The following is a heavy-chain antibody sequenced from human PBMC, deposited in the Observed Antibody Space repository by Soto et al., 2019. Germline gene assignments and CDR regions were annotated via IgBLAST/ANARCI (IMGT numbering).Heavy chain of an antibody. CDR1: GFTFTSSA. D-gene: IGHD3-3*01. Sequence: SVKVSCKASGFTFTSSAVQGVRQARGQRLEWIGWIVVGSGNTNYAQKFQERVTITRDMSTSTAYMEMSSLGSEDTAVYYCAARVTTTIFGVAIIAEDPGNYDLGMDVWG. CDR2: IVVGSGNT. CDR3: AARVTTTIFGVAIIAEDPGNYDLGMDV. J-gene: IGHJ6*04. V-gene: IGHV1-58*01.